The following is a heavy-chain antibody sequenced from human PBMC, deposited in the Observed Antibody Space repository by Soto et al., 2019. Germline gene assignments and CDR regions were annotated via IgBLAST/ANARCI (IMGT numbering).Heavy chain of an antibody. CDR3: ARDGEYQLLLGLYYYYGMDV. Sequence: SETLSLTCTVSGGSXSSGGYYWSWIRQHPGKGLEWIGYIYYSGSTNYNPSLRSRVTISVVTSKNQFSLKLSSVTAADTAVYYCARDGEYQLLLGLYYYYGMDVWGQGTTVTVSS. V-gene: IGHV4-61*08. D-gene: IGHD2-2*01. CDR1: GGSXSSGGYY. CDR2: IYYSGST. J-gene: IGHJ6*02.